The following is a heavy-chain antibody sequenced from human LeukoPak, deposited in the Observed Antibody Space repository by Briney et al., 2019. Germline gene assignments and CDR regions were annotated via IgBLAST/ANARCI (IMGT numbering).Heavy chain of an antibody. V-gene: IGHV3-21*01. CDR1: RFTFSSYR. Sequence: GGSLRLSCAASRFTFSSYRMNWVRQAPGEGLEWVSSISSSSSYIYYADSVKGRFTISRDNAKNSLYLQMNSLRAEDTAVYYCAGIYYGSGSFDYWGRGTLVTVSS. J-gene: IGHJ4*02. CDR2: ISSSSSYI. D-gene: IGHD3-10*01. CDR3: AGIYYGSGSFDY.